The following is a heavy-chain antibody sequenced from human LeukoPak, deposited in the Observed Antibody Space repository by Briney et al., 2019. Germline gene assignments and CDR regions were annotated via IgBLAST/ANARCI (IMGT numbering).Heavy chain of an antibody. CDR1: GGSISSSNW. Sequence: SETLSLTCAVSGGSISSSNWWSWVRQPPGKGLEWIGEIYHSGSTNYNPSLKSRVTISVDKSKNQFSLKLSSVTAADTAVYYCARKGGSQWLYIYYFDYWGQGTLVTVSS. J-gene: IGHJ4*02. D-gene: IGHD5-12*01. CDR2: IYHSGST. CDR3: ARKGGSQWLYIYYFDY. V-gene: IGHV4-4*02.